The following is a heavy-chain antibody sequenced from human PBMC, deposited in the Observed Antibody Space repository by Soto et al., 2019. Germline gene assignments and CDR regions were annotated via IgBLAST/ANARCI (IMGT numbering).Heavy chain of an antibody. CDR2: IYYSGST. V-gene: IGHV4-59*12. CDR1: GGSISSYY. D-gene: IGHD4-17*01. CDR3: ARDRYGDSYYYYYGMNV. J-gene: IGHJ6*02. Sequence: PSETLSLTCTVSGGSISSYYWSWIRQPPWKGLEWIGYIYYSGSTNYNPSLKSRVTISVDTSKNQFSLKLSSVTAADTAVYYCARDRYGDSYYYYYGMNVWGQGTTVTVSS.